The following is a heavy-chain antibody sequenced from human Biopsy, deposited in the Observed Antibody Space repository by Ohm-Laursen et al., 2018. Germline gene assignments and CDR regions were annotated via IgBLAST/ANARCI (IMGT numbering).Heavy chain of an antibody. D-gene: IGHD3-3*01. CDR3: ARDLLEWSLPS. CDR2: INCKTGAT. J-gene: IGHJ4*02. V-gene: IGHV1-2*02. CDR1: SYTFTDYN. Sequence: GASVKVSCKVSSYTFTDYNIHWMRQAPGQGLEWLGYINCKTGATNYAQKFQGTVTMTRDTSVSTAYLELSSLRSDDTAIYYCARDLLEWSLPSWGQGTLVTVSS.